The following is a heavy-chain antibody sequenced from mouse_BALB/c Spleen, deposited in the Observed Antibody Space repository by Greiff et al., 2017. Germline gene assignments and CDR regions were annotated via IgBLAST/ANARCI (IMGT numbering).Heavy chain of an antibody. Sequence: EVKVEESGGGLVKLGGSLKLSCAASGFTFSSYYMSWVRPTPEKRLELVAAINSNGGSTYYPDTVKGRFTISRDNAKNTLYLQMSSLKSEDTALYYCASYGAYYYAMDYWGQGTSVTVSS. CDR1: GFTFSSYY. J-gene: IGHJ4*01. CDR3: ASYGAYYYAMDY. CDR2: INSNGGST. D-gene: IGHD1-1*02. V-gene: IGHV5-6-2*01.